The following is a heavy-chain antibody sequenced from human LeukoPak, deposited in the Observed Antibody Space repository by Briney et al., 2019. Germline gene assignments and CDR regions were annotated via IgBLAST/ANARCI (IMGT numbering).Heavy chain of an antibody. D-gene: IGHD2-2*01. CDR1: GFTFSSYS. J-gene: IGHJ4*02. CDR2: IISTGSTT. CDR3: ATGFWGYCSRNSCPLDN. Sequence: GGSLRLSCAASGFTFSSYSMNWVRQAPGKGLEWMSYIISTGSTTYYADSVKGRFTISRDNANNSVSLQMSSLRAEDTAVYYCATGFWGYCSRNSCPLDNWGQGTLVTVAS. V-gene: IGHV3-48*01.